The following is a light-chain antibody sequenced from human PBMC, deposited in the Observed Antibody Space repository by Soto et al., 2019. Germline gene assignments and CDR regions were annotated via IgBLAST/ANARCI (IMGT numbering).Light chain of an antibody. J-gene: IGLJ1*01. CDR2: DVN. V-gene: IGLV2-14*01. Sequence: QSVLTQPASVSGSPGQSITISCTGTSSDVGASNDVSWYQQHPAKAPKLIISDVNYRPSGVSNRFSGSKSGNTASLTISGLQVEDEADYYCSSYTSSSTYVFGTGTKVTVL. CDR1: SSDVGASND. CDR3: SSYTSSSTYV.